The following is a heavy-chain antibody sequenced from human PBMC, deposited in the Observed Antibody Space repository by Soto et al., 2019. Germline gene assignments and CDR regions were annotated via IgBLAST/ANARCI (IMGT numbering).Heavy chain of an antibody. CDR3: ARRNYDFWSGYEPAYYYYYYMDV. CDR2: IYYSGST. V-gene: IGHV4-59*01. CDR1: GGSISSYY. D-gene: IGHD3-3*01. Sequence: SETLSLTCTVSGGSISSYYWSWIRQPPGKGLEWIGYIYYSGSTNYNPSLKSRVTISVDTSKNQFSLKLSSVTAADTAVYYCARRNYDFWSGYEPAYYYYYYMDVWGKGTTVTVSS. J-gene: IGHJ6*03.